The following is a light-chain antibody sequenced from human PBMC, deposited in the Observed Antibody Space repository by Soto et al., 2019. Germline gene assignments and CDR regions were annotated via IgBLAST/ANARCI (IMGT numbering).Light chain of an antibody. CDR2: DAS. J-gene: IGKJ2*01. Sequence: AIQLTQSPSSLSASVGDRVTITCRASQGISSALAWYQQKPGKAPKLLIYDASNLESGVPSRFSGSGSGTDFTLTISSLEPEDFAVYYCQQFNNYPHTFGQGTKLEIK. V-gene: IGKV1D-13*01. CDR1: QGISSA. CDR3: QQFNNYPHT.